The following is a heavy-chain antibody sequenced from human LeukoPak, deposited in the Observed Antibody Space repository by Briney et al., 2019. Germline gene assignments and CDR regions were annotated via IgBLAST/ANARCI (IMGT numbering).Heavy chain of an antibody. CDR2: IYSIGST. D-gene: IGHD6-13*01. CDR3: ARDRGQQLGWFDP. V-gene: IGHV4-59*01. Sequence: SETLSLTCTVSGGSMRTYYWSWIRQPPGKGLEWIGYIYSIGSTNYNPSLKSRVTISVDTSKNQFSLKLNSVTTADTAVYYCARDRGQQLGWFDPWGQGTLVTVSS. CDR1: GGSMRTYY. J-gene: IGHJ5*02.